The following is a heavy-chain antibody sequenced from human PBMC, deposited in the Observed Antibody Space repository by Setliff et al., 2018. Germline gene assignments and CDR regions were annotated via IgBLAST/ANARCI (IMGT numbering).Heavy chain of an antibody. V-gene: IGHV4-4*07. CDR3: ARERQGGFLEWAPFDS. J-gene: IGHJ4*02. CDR1: GGIIYDHW. D-gene: IGHD3-3*01. CDR2: IYSDGSA. Sequence: SETLSLTCSVSGGIIYDHWWTWIRQPAGAGLEWIGRIYSDGSADCNPSLRGRVTISVDKSKNQFFLKLTSMTAADTALYFCARERQGGFLEWAPFDSWGQGVVVTVSS.